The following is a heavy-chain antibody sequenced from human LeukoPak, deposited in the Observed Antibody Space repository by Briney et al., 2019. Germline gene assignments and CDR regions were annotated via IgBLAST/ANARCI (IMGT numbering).Heavy chain of an antibody. CDR3: ARDDRWLQFNN. CDR1: GFTFSSYA. V-gene: IGHV3-23*01. CDR2: ITSSADIT. Sequence: AGGSLRLSCAASGFTFSSYAMNWVRQAPGKGLEWVSGITSSADITYYADSVKGRFAISRDNSKNTLYLQINSLRAEDTAVYFCARDDRWLQFNNWGQGTLVTVSS. J-gene: IGHJ4*02. D-gene: IGHD5-24*01.